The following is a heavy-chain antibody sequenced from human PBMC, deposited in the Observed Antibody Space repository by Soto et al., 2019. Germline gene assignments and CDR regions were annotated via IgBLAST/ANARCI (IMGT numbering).Heavy chain of an antibody. V-gene: IGHV3-23*01. CDR2: ITSNGDST. CDR3: AKDSPSYTSSPFYFDS. CDR1: GFDFNKYA. Sequence: GGSLRLSCAAFGFDFNKYAMTWVRQAPGKGLQWVSSITSNGDSTYYADSVKGRFTTSRDNSKNTLYLQMNSLRADDTAVFYCAKDSPSYTSSPFYFDSWGQGTLVTVSS. J-gene: IGHJ4*02. D-gene: IGHD2-2*02.